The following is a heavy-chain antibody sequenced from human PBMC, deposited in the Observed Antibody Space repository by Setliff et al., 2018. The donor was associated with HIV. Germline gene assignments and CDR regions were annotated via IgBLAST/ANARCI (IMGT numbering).Heavy chain of an antibody. CDR3: ARDSGAGGTFDY. V-gene: IGHV3-48*01. CDR2: IHRATTTV. J-gene: IGHJ4*02. D-gene: IGHD1-26*01. Sequence: HPGGSLRLSCVASGFAFSDYAMSWVRQAPGRGLEWISYIHRATTTVYYADSVKGRFTISRDNGKNSLYLQMNSLRTEDTAVYYCARDSGAGGTFDYWGQGALVTVSS. CDR1: GFAFSDYA.